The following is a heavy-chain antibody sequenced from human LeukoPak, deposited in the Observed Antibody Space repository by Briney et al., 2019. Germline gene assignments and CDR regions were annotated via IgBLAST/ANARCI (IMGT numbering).Heavy chain of an antibody. V-gene: IGHV3-48*03. Sequence: GGSLRLSCAASGFTFRSYDMHWVRQAPGKGLEWVSYIRSSGNTIYYADSVKGRFTISRDNVKNALFLQMNSLRADDTAVYYCARGFGLAYNWFDPWGQGTLVTVSS. CDR1: GFTFRSYD. J-gene: IGHJ5*02. CDR3: ARGFGLAYNWFDP. D-gene: IGHD3/OR15-3a*01. CDR2: IRSSGNTI.